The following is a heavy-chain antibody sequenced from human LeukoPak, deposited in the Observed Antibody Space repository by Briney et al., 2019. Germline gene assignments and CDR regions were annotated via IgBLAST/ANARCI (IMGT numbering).Heavy chain of an antibody. CDR2: ISWNSGSI. Sequence: PGRSLRLSCAASGFPFDDYAMHWVRPAPGKGLEWVSGISWNSGSIGYADSVKGRFTISRDNAKNSLYLQMNILRAEDTAVYYCMAESSTSWEGYWGQGTLVTVSS. CDR1: GFPFDDYA. V-gene: IGHV3-9*01. J-gene: IGHJ4*02. CDR3: MAESSTSWEGY. D-gene: IGHD6-6*01.